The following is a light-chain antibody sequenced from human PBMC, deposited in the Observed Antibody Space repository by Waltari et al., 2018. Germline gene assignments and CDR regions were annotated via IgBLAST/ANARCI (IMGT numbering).Light chain of an antibody. V-gene: IGLV2-14*03. J-gene: IGLJ3*02. CDR2: DVN. CDR1: SSDIGGYDY. Sequence: QSALTQPASVSGSPGQSITISCTGTSSDIGGYDYVSWYQQYPGIAPKLIIYDVNNRPSGVSNRFSGSKSGYTASLTISGLQAADEAHYYCTSYTRKHTWVFGGGTKVTVL. CDR3: TSYTRKHTWV.